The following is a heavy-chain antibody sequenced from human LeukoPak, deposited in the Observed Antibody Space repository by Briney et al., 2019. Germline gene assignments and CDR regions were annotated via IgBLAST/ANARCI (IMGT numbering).Heavy chain of an antibody. CDR1: GYTFTGCY. Sequence: GASVKVSCKASGYTFTGCYMHWVRQAPGQGLEWMGGIIPIFGTANYAQKFQGRVTITADKSTSTAYMELSSLRSEDTAIYYCARDLNPRDAYSFWGQGTLVTVSS. CDR3: ARDLNPRDAYSF. CDR2: IIPIFGTA. V-gene: IGHV1-69*06. J-gene: IGHJ4*02. D-gene: IGHD5-24*01.